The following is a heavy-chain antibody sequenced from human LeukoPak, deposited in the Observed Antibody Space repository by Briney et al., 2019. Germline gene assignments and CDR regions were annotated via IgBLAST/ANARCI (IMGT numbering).Heavy chain of an antibody. J-gene: IGHJ3*02. Sequence: SETLSLTCTVSGGSISSYYWSWIRQPPGKGLEWIGYIYTSGSTNYNPSLKRRVTISVDTSKNQFSLKRSSVTAADTAVYYCARHLNFGSSGYYPNDAFDIWGQGTMVTVSS. CDR3: ARHLNFGSSGYYPNDAFDI. CDR2: IYTSGST. V-gene: IGHV4-4*09. D-gene: IGHD3-22*01. CDR1: GGSISSYY.